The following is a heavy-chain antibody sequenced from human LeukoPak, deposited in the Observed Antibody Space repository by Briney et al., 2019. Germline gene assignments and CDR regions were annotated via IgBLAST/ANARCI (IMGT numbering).Heavy chain of an antibody. CDR2: ISSSGLTI. Sequence: PGGSLRLSCAASGFTFTSYWMYWVRQAPGKGLEWLSYISSSGLTIYYAASVRGRFTISRDNANNSLYLQMNSLRAEDTAVYYCARERVTTGGDAFDIWGQGTMVTVSS. CDR1: GFTFTSYW. J-gene: IGHJ3*02. D-gene: IGHD4-17*01. CDR3: ARERVTTGGDAFDI. V-gene: IGHV3-48*04.